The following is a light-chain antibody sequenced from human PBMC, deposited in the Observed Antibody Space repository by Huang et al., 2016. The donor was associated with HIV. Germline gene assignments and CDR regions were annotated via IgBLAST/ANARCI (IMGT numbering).Light chain of an antibody. J-gene: IGKJ1*01. CDR2: AAS. CDR3: QQSYHMFWT. V-gene: IGKV1-39*01. CDR1: QGIVNH. Sequence: DIQMTQSPSSLSASVGDRVTITCRASQGIVNHLNWYQQKPGKAPKLLIYAASSLQSGVPSRFSGIGSGTDFTLTITSLQSEDFATYYCQQSYHMFWTFGQGTRVEIK.